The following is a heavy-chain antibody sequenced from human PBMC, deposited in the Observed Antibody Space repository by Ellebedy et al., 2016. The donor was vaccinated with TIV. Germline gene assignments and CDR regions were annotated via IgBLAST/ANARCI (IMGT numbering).Heavy chain of an antibody. J-gene: IGHJ4*02. CDR3: AKSPY. CDR1: GFTFSSTT. Sequence: PGGSLRLSCAASGFTFSSTTMSWIRQAPGKGLEWVSAVGGTVDNTYYADSVKGRFTISRDNSKNTLYLQMNSLRAEDTAVYYCAKSPYWGQGTLVTVSS. V-gene: IGHV3-23*01. CDR2: VGGTVDNT.